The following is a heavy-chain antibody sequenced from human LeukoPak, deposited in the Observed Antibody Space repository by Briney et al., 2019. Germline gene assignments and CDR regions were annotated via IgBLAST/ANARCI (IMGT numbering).Heavy chain of an antibody. CDR3: ARERAPEEYSSSWFYYFDY. Sequence: GGSLRLSCVASAFTFNNYWMHWVRQAPGKGLEWVSVIYSGGSTYYADSVKGRFTISRDNSKNTLYLQMNSLRAEDTAVYYCARERAPEEYSSSWFYYFDYWGQGTLVTVSS. J-gene: IGHJ4*02. CDR1: AFTFNNYW. V-gene: IGHV3-53*01. D-gene: IGHD6-13*01. CDR2: IYSGGST.